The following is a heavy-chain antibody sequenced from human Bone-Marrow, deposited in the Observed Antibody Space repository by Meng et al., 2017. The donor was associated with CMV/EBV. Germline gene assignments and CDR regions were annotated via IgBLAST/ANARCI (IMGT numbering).Heavy chain of an antibody. V-gene: IGHV3-30*19. CDR3: ARDPHYLGYFDY. D-gene: IGHD3-10*01. Sequence: GESLKISCAASGFTFSSYGMHWVRQAPGKGLEWVAVIWYDGSNKYYADSVKGRFTISRDNSKNTLYLQMNSLRAEDTAVYYCARDPHYLGYFDYWGQGTLVTVSS. CDR2: IWYDGSNK. CDR1: GFTFSSYG. J-gene: IGHJ4*02.